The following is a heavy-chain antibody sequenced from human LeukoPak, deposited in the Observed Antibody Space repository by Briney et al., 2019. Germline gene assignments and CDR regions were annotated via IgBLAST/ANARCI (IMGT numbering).Heavy chain of an antibody. CDR1: GYTFTSYG. CDR3: ARAYYYDSSGYSDY. V-gene: IGHV1-18*01. J-gene: IGHJ4*02. Sequence: ASVKVSCKASGYTFTSYGISWVRQAPGQGVEWMGWISAYNGNTNYAQKLQGRVTMTTDTSTSTAYMELRSLRSDDTAVYYCARAYYYDSSGYSDYWGQGTLVTVSS. D-gene: IGHD3-22*01. CDR2: ISAYNGNT.